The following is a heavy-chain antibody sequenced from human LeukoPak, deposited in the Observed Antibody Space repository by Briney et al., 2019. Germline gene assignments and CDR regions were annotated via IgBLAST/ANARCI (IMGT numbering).Heavy chain of an antibody. D-gene: IGHD3-10*01. CDR1: GYSFSSYW. Sequence: GESLKISCKGSGYSFSSYWIGWVRQLPGQGLEWMGVIYPDDSDTRYSPSFQGQVTISADRSISTAYLQWSSLKASDSAMYYCATRPGSYPIDYWGQGTLVTVSS. V-gene: IGHV5-51*01. CDR3: ATRPGSYPIDY. J-gene: IGHJ4*02. CDR2: IYPDDSDT.